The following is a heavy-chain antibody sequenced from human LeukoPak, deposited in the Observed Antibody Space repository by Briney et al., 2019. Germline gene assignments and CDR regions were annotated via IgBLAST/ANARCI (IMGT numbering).Heavy chain of an antibody. CDR2: MNPNSGNT. Sequence: GASVKVSCKASGYTFTSYDINWVRQATGQGLEWMGWMNPNSGNTGYAQKFQGRVTMTRNTSISIAYMELSSLRSEDTAVYYCARGTPYYYDSSGYYLYYYYYYGMDVWGQGTLVTVSS. V-gene: IGHV1-8*01. J-gene: IGHJ6*02. D-gene: IGHD3-22*01. CDR1: GYTFTSYD. CDR3: ARGTPYYYDSSGYYLYYYYYYGMDV.